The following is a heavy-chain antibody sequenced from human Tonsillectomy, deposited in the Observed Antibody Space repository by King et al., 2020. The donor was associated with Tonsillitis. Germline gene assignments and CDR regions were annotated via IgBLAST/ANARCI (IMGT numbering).Heavy chain of an antibody. CDR1: VYTFTAYY. Sequence: QLVQSGAEVKKPGASVKVSCKSSVYTFTAYYIHWVRQSPGQGLEWMGWIHPNSGGTNYARRFQGRVTMTRDTSISTAYMALSRLRSDDTAMYYCARDIVVAPTASDYYYYYGMDVWGQGTTITVSS. D-gene: IGHD2-2*01. V-gene: IGHV1-2*02. J-gene: IGHJ6*02. CDR3: ARDIVVAPTASDYYYYYGMDV. CDR2: IHPNSGGT.